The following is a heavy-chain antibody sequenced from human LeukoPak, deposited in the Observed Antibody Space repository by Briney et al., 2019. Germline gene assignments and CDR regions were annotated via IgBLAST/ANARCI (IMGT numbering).Heavy chain of an antibody. CDR3: ARDKVVVAATDHSWFDP. Sequence: GGSLRLSCAASGFTFSSYWVSWVRQAPGKGPEWVANIKQDGSEKYYVDSVKGRFTISRDNAKNSLYLQMNSLRAEDTAVYYCARDKVVVAATDHSWFDPWGQGTLVTVSS. J-gene: IGHJ5*02. CDR1: GFTFSSYW. D-gene: IGHD2-15*01. CDR2: IKQDGSEK. V-gene: IGHV3-7*01.